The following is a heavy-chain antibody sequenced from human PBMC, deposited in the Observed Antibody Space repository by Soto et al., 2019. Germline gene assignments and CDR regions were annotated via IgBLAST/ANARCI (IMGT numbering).Heavy chain of an antibody. D-gene: IGHD5-18*01. V-gene: IGHV4-34*01. Sequence: QVQLQQWGAGLLKPSETLSLTCAVYGGSFSGYYWSWIRQPPGKGLEWIGEINHSGSTNYNPSRKSRVTISVDTSKNQFSRKLSSVTAADTAGYYCARGPRIQLWPRAPPFDYWGQGTLVTVSS. CDR1: GGSFSGYY. J-gene: IGHJ4*02. CDR3: ARGPRIQLWPRAPPFDY. CDR2: INHSGST.